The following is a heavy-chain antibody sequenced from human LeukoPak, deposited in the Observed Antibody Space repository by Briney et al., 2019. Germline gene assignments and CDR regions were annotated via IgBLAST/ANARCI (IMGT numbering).Heavy chain of an antibody. CDR2: ISQGT. J-gene: IGHJ4*02. CDR1: GFTFSDYA. CDR3: ASSWTIAVADRKYYFQY. D-gene: IGHD6-19*01. V-gene: IGHV3-23*01. Sequence: QPGGSLRLSCAASGFTFSDYAMNWVRQAPGKGLEWVSTISQGTYYVDSVKGRFTISRDNSKNTLYLQMHSLRAEDTAVYYCASSWTIAVADRKYYFQYWGQGTLVTVSS.